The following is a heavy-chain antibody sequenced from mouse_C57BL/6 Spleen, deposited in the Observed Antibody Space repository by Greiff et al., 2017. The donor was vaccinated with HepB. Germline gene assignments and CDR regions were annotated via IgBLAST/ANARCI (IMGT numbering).Heavy chain of an antibody. Sequence: QVQLQQPGAELVKPGASVKLSCKASGYTFTSYWMQWVKQRPGQGLEWIGEIDPSDSYTNYNQKFKGKATFTVDTSSSTAYMQLSSLTSEDSAVYYCAYYGYAMDYWGQGTSVTVSS. J-gene: IGHJ4*01. D-gene: IGHD1-1*01. CDR2: IDPSDSYT. CDR3: AYYGYAMDY. V-gene: IGHV1-50*01. CDR1: GYTFTSYW.